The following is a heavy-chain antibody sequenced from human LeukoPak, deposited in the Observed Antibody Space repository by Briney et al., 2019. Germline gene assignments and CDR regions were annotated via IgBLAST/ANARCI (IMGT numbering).Heavy chain of an antibody. J-gene: IGHJ4*02. CDR1: GFTFTNYW. CDR2: INSNGSST. Sequence: GGSLRLSCAASGFTFTNYWMHWVRKSPGKGLVWVSRINSNGSSTSYADSVKGRFTISRDNAKNTLHLQMTSLRAEDTALYYCAKGGATICDNWGQGTLVTVSS. CDR3: AKGGATICDN. D-gene: IGHD5-12*01. V-gene: IGHV3-74*01.